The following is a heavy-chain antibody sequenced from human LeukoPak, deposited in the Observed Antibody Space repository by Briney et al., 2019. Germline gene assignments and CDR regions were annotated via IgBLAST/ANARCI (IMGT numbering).Heavy chain of an antibody. CDR3: ARKAGGAFDY. CDR1: GDSVSSDSVA. Sequence: SQTLSLTCAISGDSVSSDSVAWNWIRQSPSRGLESLGRTYYRSKWDHDYAVSVKSRISINPDTSKNQISLQLNSVTPEDTAVYYCARKAGGAFDYWGQGTLVTVSS. D-gene: IGHD1-26*01. CDR2: TYYRSKWDH. V-gene: IGHV6-1*01. J-gene: IGHJ4*02.